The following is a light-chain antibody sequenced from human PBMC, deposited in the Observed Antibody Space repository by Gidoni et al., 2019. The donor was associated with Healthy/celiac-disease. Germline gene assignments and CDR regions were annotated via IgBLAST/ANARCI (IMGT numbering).Light chain of an antibody. CDR3: QQSYGTPYT. CDR2: ASS. Sequence: DIQMTQSPSSLSASVGDRVTITFRASQSISSYLNWYQQKPGKAPKLLIYASSSLKSGVPSRFSGSGAGTDFTLTISSLQPEDFETYYCQQSYGTPYTFGQGTKLEIK. J-gene: IGKJ2*01. V-gene: IGKV1-39*01. CDR1: QSISSY.